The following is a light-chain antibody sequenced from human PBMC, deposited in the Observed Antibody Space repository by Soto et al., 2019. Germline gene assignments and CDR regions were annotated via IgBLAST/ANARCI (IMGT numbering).Light chain of an antibody. Sequence: QSVLTQPPSASGTPGQRVTISCSGINSNIGSNYVYWYQQFPGTAPKFLIHRNDQRPSGVPERFSGSKSGTSASLAISGPRSEDEADYYCAAWDDSLRGVVFGGGTKLTVL. CDR2: RND. CDR3: AAWDDSLRGVV. J-gene: IGLJ3*02. CDR1: NSNIGSNY. V-gene: IGLV1-47*01.